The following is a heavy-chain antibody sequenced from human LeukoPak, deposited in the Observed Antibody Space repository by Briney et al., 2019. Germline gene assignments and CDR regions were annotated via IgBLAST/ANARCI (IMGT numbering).Heavy chain of an antibody. D-gene: IGHD4-23*01. CDR3: TLEPYGGNSRWFDP. V-gene: IGHV1-69*06. Sequence: GASVKVSCKASGGTFSSYAISWVRQAPGQGLEWMGGIIPIFGTANYAQKFQGRVTITADKSTSTAYVELSSLRSEDTAVYYCTLEPYGGNSRWFDPWGQGTLATVSS. CDR1: GGTFSSYA. J-gene: IGHJ5*02. CDR2: IIPIFGTA.